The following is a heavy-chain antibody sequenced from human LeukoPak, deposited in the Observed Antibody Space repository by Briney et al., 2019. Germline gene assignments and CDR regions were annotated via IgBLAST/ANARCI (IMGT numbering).Heavy chain of an antibody. Sequence: PGGSLRLSCAASGFTLRTYEMTWVRQAPGKGLEWISFVSSSGGATFYADSVKGRFTVSRDNAENSVYLQMNSLRAEDTAIYYCVRDPNSYLYGLDVWGQGTTVTVSS. CDR1: GFTLRTYE. V-gene: IGHV3-48*03. CDR2: VSSSGGAT. J-gene: IGHJ6*02. CDR3: VRDPNSYLYGLDV.